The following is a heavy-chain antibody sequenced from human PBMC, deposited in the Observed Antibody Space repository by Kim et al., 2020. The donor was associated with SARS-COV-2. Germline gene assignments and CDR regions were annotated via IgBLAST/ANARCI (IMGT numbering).Heavy chain of an antibody. CDR2: IKQDGSEK. J-gene: IGHJ6*02. CDR3: ARKLLGYYYYGMDV. CDR1: GFTFSSYW. Sequence: GGSLRLSCAASGFTFSSYWMSWVRQAPGKGLEWVANIKQDGSEKYYVDSVKGRFTISRDNAKNSLYLQMNSLRAEDTAVYYCARKLLGYYYYGMDVWGQGTTVTVSS. V-gene: IGHV3-7*01. D-gene: IGHD2-15*01.